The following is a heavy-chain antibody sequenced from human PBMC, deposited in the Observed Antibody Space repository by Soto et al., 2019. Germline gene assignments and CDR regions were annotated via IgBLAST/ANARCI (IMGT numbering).Heavy chain of an antibody. Sequence: PSETLSLTCAVSGGSISSSNWWSWVRQPPGKGLEWIGEIYHSGSTNYNPSLKSRVTISVDKSKNQFSLKLSSVTAADTAVYYCASMVRGVIISYFDYWGQGTLVTVSS. CDR3: ASMVRGVIISYFDY. D-gene: IGHD3-10*01. J-gene: IGHJ4*02. V-gene: IGHV4-4*02. CDR2: IYHSGST. CDR1: GGSISSSNW.